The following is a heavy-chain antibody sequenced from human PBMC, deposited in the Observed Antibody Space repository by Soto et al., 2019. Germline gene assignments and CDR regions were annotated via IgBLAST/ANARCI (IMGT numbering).Heavy chain of an antibody. CDR3: VRGDVTTVTTTLDY. CDR2: INTNTGGT. CDR1: GYTFIGYY. V-gene: IGHV1-2*04. J-gene: IGHJ4*02. Sequence: QVQLVQSGAEVTKPGASLKVSCKTSGYTFIGYYMHWVRQAPGQGLEWMGWINTNTGGTKYTQKFQGWVTMTTDTSIRTAYLELSRLRSDATAVYYCVRGDVTTVTTTLDYWGQGTLVTVSS. D-gene: IGHD4-17*01.